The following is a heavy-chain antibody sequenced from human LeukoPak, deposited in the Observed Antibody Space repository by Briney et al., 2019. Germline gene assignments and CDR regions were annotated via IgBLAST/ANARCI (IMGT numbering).Heavy chain of an antibody. Sequence: PSETLSLTCTVSGGSISSYYWSWSRQPPGKGLEWIGYIYYSGSTNYNPSLKSRVTISVDTSKNQFSLKLSSVTAADTAVYYCARDGYYYESGGYSNWFDPWGQGTLVTVSS. J-gene: IGHJ5*02. D-gene: IGHD3-22*01. CDR3: ARDGYYYESGGYSNWFDP. CDR1: GGSISSYY. CDR2: IYYSGST. V-gene: IGHV4-59*01.